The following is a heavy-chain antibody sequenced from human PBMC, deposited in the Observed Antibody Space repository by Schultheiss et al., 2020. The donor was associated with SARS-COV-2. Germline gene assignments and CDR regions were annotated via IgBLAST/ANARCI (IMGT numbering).Heavy chain of an antibody. D-gene: IGHD6-13*01. V-gene: IGHV4-4*02. Sequence: SETLSLTCAVSGGSISSSNWWSWVRQPPGKGLEWIGEIYHSGSTYYNPSLKSRVTISVDTSKNQFSLKLSSVTAADTAVYYCARPVFGEVAAAGTGAGMDVWGQGTTVTVSS. CDR3: ARPVFGEVAAAGTGAGMDV. J-gene: IGHJ6*02. CDR2: IYHSGST. CDR1: GGSISSSNW.